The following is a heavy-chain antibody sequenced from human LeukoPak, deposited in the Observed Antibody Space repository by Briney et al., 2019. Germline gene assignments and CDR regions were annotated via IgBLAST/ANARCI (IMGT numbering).Heavy chain of an antibody. D-gene: IGHD1-26*01. V-gene: IGHV4-4*02. J-gene: IGHJ4*02. CDR3: SRESGPFSPFGH. CDR2: ISLSGHT. CDR1: GGSITTTNY. Sequence: SETLSLTCTVSGGSITTTNYWSWVRQPPGQGLEWIGEISLSGHTNYNPSLRSRVTTSLDESKNHLSLILASVTAADTAIYYCSRESGPFSPFGHWGQGTLVTVTS.